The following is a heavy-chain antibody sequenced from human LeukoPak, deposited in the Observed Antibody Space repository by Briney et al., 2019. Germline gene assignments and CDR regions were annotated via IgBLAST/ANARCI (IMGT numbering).Heavy chain of an antibody. CDR1: GFTFSSYS. CDR2: ISSSSSYI. CDR3: ARRTESSGRYFDY. V-gene: IGHV3-21*01. J-gene: IGHJ4*02. D-gene: IGHD3-10*01. Sequence: GGSLRLSCAASGFTFSSYSMNWVRQAPGKGLEWVSSISSSSSYIYYADSVKGRFTISRDNAKNSLYLQMNSLRAEDTAVYYCARRTESSGRYFDYWGQGTPVTVSS.